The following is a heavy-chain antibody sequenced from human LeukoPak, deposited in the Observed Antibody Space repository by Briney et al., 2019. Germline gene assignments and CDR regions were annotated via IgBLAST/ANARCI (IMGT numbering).Heavy chain of an antibody. CDR3: ASLRYDYVWGSYSLYYFDY. CDR2: IYYSGST. J-gene: IGHJ4*02. Sequence: SETLSLTCTVSGGSISSSSYYWGWIRQPPGKGLEWIGSIYYSGSTYYNPSLKSRVTISVDTSKNQFSLKLSSVTAADTAVYYCASLRYDYVWGSYSLYYFDYWGLGTLVTVSS. CDR1: GGSISSSSYY. V-gene: IGHV4-39*01. D-gene: IGHD3-16*01.